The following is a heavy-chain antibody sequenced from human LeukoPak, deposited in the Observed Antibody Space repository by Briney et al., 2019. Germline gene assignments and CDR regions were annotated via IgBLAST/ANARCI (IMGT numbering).Heavy chain of an antibody. V-gene: IGHV1-2*02. Sequence: GASVKVSCEASRYTFSGYYIHWVRQAPGQGPEWMGWIDPNSGGTNYAQKFQGRVTMAREKSISTAYMELSRLRSDDTAVYYCARDGWYKSYMDVWGKGTTVIVSS. CDR1: RYTFSGYY. CDR2: IDPNSGGT. D-gene: IGHD6-19*01. J-gene: IGHJ6*03. CDR3: ARDGWYKSYMDV.